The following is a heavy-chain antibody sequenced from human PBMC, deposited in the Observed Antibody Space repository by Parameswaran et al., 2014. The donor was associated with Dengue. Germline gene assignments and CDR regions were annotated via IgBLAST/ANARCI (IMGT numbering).Heavy chain of an antibody. V-gene: IGHV7-4-1*01. J-gene: IGHJ6*02. Sequence: WVRQAPGQGLEWMGWINTNTGNPTYAQGFTGRFVFSLDTSVSTAYLQICSLKAEDTAVYYCARDEDYYGMDVWGQGTTVTVSS. CDR3: ARDEDYYGMDV. CDR2: INTNTGNP.